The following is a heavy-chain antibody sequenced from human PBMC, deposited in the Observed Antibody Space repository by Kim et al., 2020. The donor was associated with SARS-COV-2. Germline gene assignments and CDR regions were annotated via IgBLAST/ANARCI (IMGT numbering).Heavy chain of an antibody. CDR2: IYYSGST. V-gene: IGHV4-59*08. CDR3: ARLSLGFIVGATMGWFDP. D-gene: IGHD1-26*01. CDR1: GGSISSYY. Sequence: SQTLSLTCTVSGGSISSYYWSWIRQPPGKGLEWIGYIYYSGSTNYNPSLKSRVTISVDTSKNQFSLKLSSVTAADTAVYYCARLSLGFIVGATMGWFDPW. J-gene: IGHJ5*02.